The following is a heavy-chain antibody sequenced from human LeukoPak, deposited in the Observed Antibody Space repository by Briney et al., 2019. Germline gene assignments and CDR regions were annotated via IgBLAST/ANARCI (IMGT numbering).Heavy chain of an antibody. CDR3: ARDNLGYDAFDI. Sequence: SQTLSLTCTVSGYSISSDYYWGWIRQPPGKGLEWIGSIYHSGSTYYNPSLKSRVTISVDTSKNQFSLKLSSVTAADTAVYYCARDNLGYDAFDIWGQGTMVTVSS. CDR1: GYSISSDYY. J-gene: IGHJ3*02. D-gene: IGHD3-22*01. V-gene: IGHV4-38-2*02. CDR2: IYHSGST.